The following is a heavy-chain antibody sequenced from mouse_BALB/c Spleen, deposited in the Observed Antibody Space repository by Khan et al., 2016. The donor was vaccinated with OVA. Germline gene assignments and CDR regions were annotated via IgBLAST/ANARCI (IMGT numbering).Heavy chain of an antibody. CDR3: ARRGLRWDFDY. D-gene: IGHD1-1*01. CDR1: GYTFINYW. Sequence: VQLQQSGAELAKPGASVKMSCKASGYTFINYWILWVKQRPGKGLEWIGYINPSTGYTEYTQNFKDKATLSADKSSSTAYMQLSSLNSEDSAVYYCARRGLRWDFDYWGQGTTLTVSS. J-gene: IGHJ2*01. V-gene: IGHV1-7*01. CDR2: INPSTGYT.